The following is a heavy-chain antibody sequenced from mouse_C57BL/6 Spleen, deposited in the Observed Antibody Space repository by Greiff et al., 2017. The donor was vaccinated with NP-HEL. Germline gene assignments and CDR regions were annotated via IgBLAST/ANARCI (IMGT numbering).Heavy chain of an antibody. D-gene: IGHD2-2*01. Sequence: EVKLMESGGGLVQPGGSLSLSCAASGFTFTDYYMSWVRQPPGKALEWLGFIRNKANGYTTEYSASVKGRFTISRDNSQSILYLQMNALRAEDSATYYCASRGSTMVTPFAYWGQGTLVTVSA. CDR3: ASRGSTMVTPFAY. J-gene: IGHJ3*01. CDR1: GFTFTDYY. V-gene: IGHV7-3*01. CDR2: IRNKANGYTT.